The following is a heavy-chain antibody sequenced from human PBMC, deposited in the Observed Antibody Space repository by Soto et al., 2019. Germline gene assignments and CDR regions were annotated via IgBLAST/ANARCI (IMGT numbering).Heavy chain of an antibody. Sequence: ASVKVSCKASGCTFSSYAISWVRQAPGQGLEWMGGIIPIFGTANYAQKFQGRVTITADESTSTAYMELSSLRSEDTAVYYCASNCSSTSCYPDNWFDPWGQGTLVTVSS. CDR3: ASNCSSTSCYPDNWFDP. D-gene: IGHD2-2*01. V-gene: IGHV1-69*13. CDR2: IIPIFGTA. CDR1: GCTFSSYA. J-gene: IGHJ5*02.